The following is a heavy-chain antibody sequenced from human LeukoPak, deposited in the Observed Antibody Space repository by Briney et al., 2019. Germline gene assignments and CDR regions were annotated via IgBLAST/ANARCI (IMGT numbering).Heavy chain of an antibody. J-gene: IGHJ3*02. CDR2: SGSGVST. Sequence: GGSLRLSCAASGFTFSTYAMSWVRQAPGKGLEWVSASGSGVSTYYADSVKGRFTISRDNSKNTLYLQMNSLRAEDTAVYYCARESPQYDAFDIWGQGTMVTVSS. CDR3: ARESPQYDAFDI. V-gene: IGHV3-23*01. CDR1: GFTFSTYA.